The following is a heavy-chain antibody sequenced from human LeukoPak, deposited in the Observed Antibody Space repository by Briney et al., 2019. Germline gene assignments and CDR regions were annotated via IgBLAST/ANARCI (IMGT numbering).Heavy chain of an antibody. J-gene: IGHJ4*02. CDR2: ISGSGGST. V-gene: IGHV3-23*01. CDR1: GFPFSTYA. CDR3: AKEIAAMAFDY. Sequence: PGGSLRLSCAASGFPFSTYAISGARKPPGKGLGWVSAISGSGGSTYYADSVKGRFTISRDNSKNTLYLQMNSLRAEDTAVYYCAKEIAAMAFDYWGQGTLVTVSS. D-gene: IGHD5-18*01.